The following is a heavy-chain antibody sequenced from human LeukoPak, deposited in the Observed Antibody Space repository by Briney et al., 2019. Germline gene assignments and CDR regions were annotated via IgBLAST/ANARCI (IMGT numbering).Heavy chain of an antibody. D-gene: IGHD5-12*01. CDR1: GFTFSSYG. Sequence: PGGSLRLSCAASGFTFSSYGMHWVRQAPGKGLEWVAVISYDGSNKYYADSVKGRFTISRDNSKNTLYLQMNSLRAEDTAVYYCAKALGGYSGYDPYYYYGMDVWGQGTTVTVSS. CDR2: ISYDGSNK. CDR3: AKALGGYSGYDPYYYYGMDV. J-gene: IGHJ6*02. V-gene: IGHV3-30*18.